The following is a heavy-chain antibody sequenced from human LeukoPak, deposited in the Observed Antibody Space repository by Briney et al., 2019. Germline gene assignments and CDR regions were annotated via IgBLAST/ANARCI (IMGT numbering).Heavy chain of an antibody. Sequence: GGSLKLSCAASGFTFSGSAMHWVRQASGKGLEWVGRIRSKANSYATAYAASVKGRFTISRDDSKNTAYLQMNSLKTEGTAVYYCTRHLPTDYWGQGTLVTVSS. J-gene: IGHJ4*02. CDR2: IRSKANSYAT. V-gene: IGHV3-73*01. CDR1: GFTFSGSA. CDR3: TRHLPTDY.